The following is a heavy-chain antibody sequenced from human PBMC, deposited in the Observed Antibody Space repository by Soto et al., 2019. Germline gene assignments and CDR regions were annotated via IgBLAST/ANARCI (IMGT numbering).Heavy chain of an antibody. V-gene: IGHV4-31*03. CDR1: GDSISSGGYY. CDR3: ARVKARYSYGPTYYYYGMDV. CDR2: IYYSGST. J-gene: IGHJ6*02. Sequence: SETLSLTCTVSGDSISSGGYYWSWIRQHPGKGLEWIGYIYYSGSTYYNPSLKSRVTISVDTSKNQFSLKLSSVTAADTAVYYCARVKARYSYGPTYYYYGMDVWGQGTTVTVSS. D-gene: IGHD5-18*01.